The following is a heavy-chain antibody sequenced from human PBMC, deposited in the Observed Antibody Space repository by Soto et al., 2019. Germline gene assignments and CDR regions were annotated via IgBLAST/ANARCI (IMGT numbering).Heavy chain of an antibody. D-gene: IGHD3-9*01. CDR2: INHSGST. CDR1: GGSFSGYY. Sequence: SETLSLTCAVYGGSFSGYYWSWIRQPPGEGLEWIGEINHSGSTNYNPSLKSRVTISVDTSKNQFSLKLSSVTAADTAVYYCARAPLIYYDILPDYFDYWGQGTLVTVSS. J-gene: IGHJ4*02. V-gene: IGHV4-34*01. CDR3: ARAPLIYYDILPDYFDY.